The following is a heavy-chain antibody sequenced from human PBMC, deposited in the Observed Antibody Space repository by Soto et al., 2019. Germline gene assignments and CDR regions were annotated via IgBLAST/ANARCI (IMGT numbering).Heavy chain of an antibody. CDR1: GFTFSSYA. CDR2: ISYDGSNK. V-gene: IGHV3-30-3*01. CDR3: ARDQSPQQLVQIYYYYGMDV. D-gene: IGHD6-13*01. Sequence: HPGGSLRLSCAASGFTFSSYAMHWVRQAPGKGLEWVAVISYDGSNKYYADSVKGRFTISRDNSKNTLYLQMNSLRAEDTAVYYCARDQSPQQLVQIYYYYGMDVGGQGPRFTVSS. J-gene: IGHJ6*02.